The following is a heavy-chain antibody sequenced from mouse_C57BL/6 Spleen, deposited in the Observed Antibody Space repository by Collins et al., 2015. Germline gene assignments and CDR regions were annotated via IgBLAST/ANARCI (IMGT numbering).Heavy chain of an antibody. D-gene: IGHD1-1*02. J-gene: IGHJ4*01. V-gene: IGHV5-6-4*01. CDR1: GFTFSSYT. CDR3: ARAVVYAMDY. CDR2: ISSGGSYT. Sequence: DVKLVESGGGLVKPGGSLKLSCAASGFTFSSYTMSWVRQTPEKRLEWVATISSGGSYTYYPDSVKGRFTISRDNAKNTLYLQMSSLKSEDTAMYYCARAVVYAMDYWGQGTSVTVSS.